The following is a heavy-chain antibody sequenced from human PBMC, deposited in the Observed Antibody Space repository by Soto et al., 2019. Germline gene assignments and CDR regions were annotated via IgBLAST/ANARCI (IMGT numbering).Heavy chain of an antibody. V-gene: IGHV4-59*12. D-gene: IGHD2-2*01. J-gene: IGHJ6*02. CDR3: ARAVYCTTANCWDDFHYYNIDV. CDR2: IYYSGST. Sequence: SETLSLTCTVSGGSISSYYWSWIRQPPGKGLEWIGYIYYSGSTNYMPSLRGRITLSVDTSKNQFSLKLTSVTAADTAVYYCARAVYCTTANCWDDFHYYNIDVWGQGTAVTVSS. CDR1: GGSISSYY.